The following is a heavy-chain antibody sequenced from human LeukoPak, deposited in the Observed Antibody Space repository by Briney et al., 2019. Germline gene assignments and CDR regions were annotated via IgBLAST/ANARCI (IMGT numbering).Heavy chain of an antibody. V-gene: IGHV3-74*01. CDR2: INSDGSST. J-gene: IGHJ5*02. Sequence: GGSLRLSCAASGFTFSSYWMHWVRQAPGKGLVWVSRINSDGSSTSYADSVKGRFTISRDNAKNTLYLQMNSLRAEDTAVYYCARDRYCSGGSCYQSWFDPWGQGTLVTVSS. CDR3: ARDRYCSGGSCYQSWFDP. D-gene: IGHD2-15*01. CDR1: GFTFSSYW.